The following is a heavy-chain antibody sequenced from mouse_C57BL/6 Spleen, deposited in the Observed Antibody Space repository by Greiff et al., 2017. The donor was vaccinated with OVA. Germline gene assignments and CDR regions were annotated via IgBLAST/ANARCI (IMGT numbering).Heavy chain of an antibody. V-gene: IGHV1-64*01. J-gene: IGHJ1*03. Sequence: QVQLQQPGAELVKPGASVKLSCKASGYTFTSYWMHWVKQRPGQGLEWIGMIHPNSGSTNYNEKFKSKATLTVDKSSSTAYMQLSSLTSEDSAVYYCAREPGNYYGSIFYWYFDVWGTGTTVTVSS. CDR3: AREPGNYYGSIFYWYFDV. CDR2: IHPNSGST. D-gene: IGHD1-1*01. CDR1: GYTFTSYW.